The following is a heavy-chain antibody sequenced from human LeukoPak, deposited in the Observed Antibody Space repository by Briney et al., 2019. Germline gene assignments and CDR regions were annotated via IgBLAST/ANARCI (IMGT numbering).Heavy chain of an antibody. CDR1: GFTFSSYW. CDR2: IKQDGSEK. CDR3: ARSDYCGGHCSVSH. D-gene: IGHD2-21*01. V-gene: IGHV3-7*01. J-gene: IGHJ1*01. Sequence: GGSLRLSCAASGFTFSSYWMSWVRQAPGKGLEWVANIKQDGSEKYYVDSVKGRFTISRDNAKNSLYLQMNSLRAEDTAVYYCARSDYCGGHCSVSHWGQGTLVTVSS.